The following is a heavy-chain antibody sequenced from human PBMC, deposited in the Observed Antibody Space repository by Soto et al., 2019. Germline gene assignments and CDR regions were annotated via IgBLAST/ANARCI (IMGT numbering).Heavy chain of an antibody. V-gene: IGHV4-61*01. CDR1: GGSVHNGSYY. CDR3: ASNSRGYIYGYYFDS. CDR2: IYYTGTT. D-gene: IGHD5-18*01. Sequence: QVQLQESGPGLVKPSETLSLTCTVSGGSVHNGSYYWSWLRQPPGKGLEWIGYIYYTGTTNYNPSLKSHVPISVDTSKNQFSLKVKSVSAADTAVYFCASNSRGYIYGYYFDSWGQGTLVTVSS. J-gene: IGHJ4*02.